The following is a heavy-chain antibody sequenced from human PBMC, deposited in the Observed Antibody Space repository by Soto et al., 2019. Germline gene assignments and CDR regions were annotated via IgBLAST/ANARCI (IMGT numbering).Heavy chain of an antibody. CDR2: ISYSGSRT. CDR3: ARVGDMAYKD. J-gene: IGHJ4*02. CDR1: GLTFDTYA. Sequence: EVQMLESGGGLVQPGGSLRLSCAVSGLTFDTYAMSWVRQAPGKGLEWVSTISYSGSRTHYADSVKGRFTISRDNSKNTLYLQMNSLRVEDSAVYYCARVGDMAYKDWGQGTLVTVSP. V-gene: IGHV3-23*01. D-gene: IGHD3-3*01.